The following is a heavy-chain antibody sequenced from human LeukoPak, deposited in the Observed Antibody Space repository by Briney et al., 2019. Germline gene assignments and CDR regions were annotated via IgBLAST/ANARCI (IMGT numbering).Heavy chain of an antibody. CDR3: ATQAAAGTYWFDP. J-gene: IGHJ5*02. V-gene: IGHV1-69*13. CDR2: IIPIFGTA. CDR1: GGTFSSYA. Sequence: SVKVSCKASGGTFSSYAISWVRQAPGQGLEWMGRIIPIFGTANYAQKFQGRVTITPDESTSTAYMELSSLRSEDTAVYYCATQAAAGTYWFDPWGQGTLVTVSS. D-gene: IGHD6-13*01.